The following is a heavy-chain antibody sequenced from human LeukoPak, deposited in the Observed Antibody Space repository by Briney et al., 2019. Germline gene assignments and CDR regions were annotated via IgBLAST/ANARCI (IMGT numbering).Heavy chain of an antibody. V-gene: IGHV1-69*13. Sequence: ASVKVSCKASGGTFISYAISWVRQAPGQGLEWMGGIIPIFGTANYAQKFQGRATITADESTSTAYMELSSLRSDDTAVYYCAKDYNGLDVWGQGTTVTVSS. J-gene: IGHJ6*02. CDR2: IIPIFGTA. CDR1: GGTFISYA. CDR3: AKDYNGLDV.